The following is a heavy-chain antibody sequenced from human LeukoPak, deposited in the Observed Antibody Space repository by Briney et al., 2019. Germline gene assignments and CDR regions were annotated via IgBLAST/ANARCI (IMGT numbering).Heavy chain of an antibody. V-gene: IGHV4-4*07. CDR2: IYTSGST. Sequence: SETLSLTCTVSGGSISSYYWSWIRQPAGKGLEWIGRIYTSGSTNYNPSLKSRVTMSVDTSKNQFSLKLSSVTAADTAVYYCARAPLLHSSGAFMDVWGKGTTVTISS. CDR1: GGSISSYY. J-gene: IGHJ6*03. CDR3: ARAPLLHSSGAFMDV. D-gene: IGHD3-22*01.